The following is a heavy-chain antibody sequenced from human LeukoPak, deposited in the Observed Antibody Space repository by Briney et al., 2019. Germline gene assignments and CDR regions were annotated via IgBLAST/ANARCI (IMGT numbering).Heavy chain of an antibody. CDR1: GFTFSSYA. CDR2: ISGSGGST. J-gene: IGHJ4*02. Sequence: GGSLRLSCAASGFTFSSYAMSWVRQAPGKGPEWVSAISGSGGSTYYADSVKGRFTISRDNSKNTLYLQMNSLRAEDTAVYYCAKDSSPLDYGGNSLDYWGQGTLVTVSS. CDR3: AKDSSPLDYGGNSLDY. D-gene: IGHD4-23*01. V-gene: IGHV3-23*01.